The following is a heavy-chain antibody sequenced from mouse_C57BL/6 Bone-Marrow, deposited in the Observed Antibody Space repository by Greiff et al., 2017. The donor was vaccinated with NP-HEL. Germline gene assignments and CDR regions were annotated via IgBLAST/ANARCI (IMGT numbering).Heavy chain of an antibody. CDR2: IYPGSGNT. Sequence: QVQLKESGPELVKPGASVKISCKASGYSFTSYYIHWVKQRPGQGLEWIGWIYPGSGNTKYNEKFKGKATLTADTSSSTAYMQLSSLTSEDSAVYYCARERLGFAYWGQGTLVTVSA. V-gene: IGHV1-66*01. J-gene: IGHJ3*01. CDR3: ARERLGFAY. CDR1: GYSFTSYY.